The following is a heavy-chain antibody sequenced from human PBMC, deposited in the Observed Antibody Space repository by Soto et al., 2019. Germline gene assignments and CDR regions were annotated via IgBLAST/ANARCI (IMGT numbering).Heavy chain of an antibody. J-gene: IGHJ6*02. D-gene: IGHD3-9*01. CDR2: ISAYNGNT. V-gene: IGHV1-18*04. CDR1: GYTFTSYG. Sequence: GASVKVSCKASGYTFTSYGISWVRQAPGQGLEWMGWISAYNGNTNYAQKLQGRVTMTTDTSTSTAYMELRSLRSDDTAVYYCARVYWDVLRYFDWSGYSPSYGMDVWGQGTTVTVSS. CDR3: ARVYWDVLRYFDWSGYSPSYGMDV.